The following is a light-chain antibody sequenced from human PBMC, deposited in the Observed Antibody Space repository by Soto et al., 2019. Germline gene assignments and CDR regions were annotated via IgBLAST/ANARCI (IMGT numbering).Light chain of an antibody. CDR1: QNVLYSANNKNH. CDR2: WAS. CDR3: QQYYDTPYT. Sequence: DIVMTQSPDSLAVSLGERATINCKSSQNVLYSANNKNHLAWYQQKPGQPPKLLIYWASTRESGVPDRFSGSGSVTDFTLTISRLQAEDVAVYYCQQYYDTPYTFGQGNKLEIK. V-gene: IGKV4-1*01. J-gene: IGKJ2*01.